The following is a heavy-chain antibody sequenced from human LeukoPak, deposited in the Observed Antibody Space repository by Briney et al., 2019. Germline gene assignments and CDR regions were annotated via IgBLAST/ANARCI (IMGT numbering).Heavy chain of an antibody. J-gene: IGHJ6*03. V-gene: IGHV3-7*01. CDR2: LKKDGSEK. D-gene: IGHD3-16*01. CDR3: AREGQITTGYYYYMDV. CDR1: VFTFSNNW. Sequence: GGSLRLSCATSVFTFSNNWMSWVRQAPGKGVEWVANLKKDGSEKYYVDSVKGRFTISRENAKNSLYLQMNSLRVDDMAVYYCAREGQITTGYYYYMDVWGKGSTVTVSS.